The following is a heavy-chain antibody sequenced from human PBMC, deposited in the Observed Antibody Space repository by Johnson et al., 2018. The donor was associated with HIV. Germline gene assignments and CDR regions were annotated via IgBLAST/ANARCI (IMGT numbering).Heavy chain of an antibody. CDR1: GITISRNW. D-gene: IGHD4-17*01. CDR2: INSDGSST. CDR3: ARDGTFGYGDYVGRAFDI. J-gene: IGHJ3*02. Sequence: MQLVESGEGLVQPGGSLTLSCAASGITISRNWMHWVRQAPGKGPVWVSRINSDGSSTNYADSVKGRFAISRDNSKNTLHLQMNSLRAEDTAVYYCARDGTFGYGDYVGRAFDIWGQGTMVTVSS. V-gene: IGHV3-74*01.